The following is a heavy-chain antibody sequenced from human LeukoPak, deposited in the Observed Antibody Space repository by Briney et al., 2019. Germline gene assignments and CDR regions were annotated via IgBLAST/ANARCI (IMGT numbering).Heavy chain of an antibody. V-gene: IGHV3-30*02. Sequence: GGSLRLSCVASGFTFSTSGMSWVRQAPGKGLEWLSYILFDGSKTYYADSMKGRLTISRDNSRDTVYLQMNGLRVEDTAVYFCARDQSWAFDYWGRGVLVTVSS. CDR3: ARDQSWAFDY. CDR1: GFTFSTSG. CDR2: ILFDGSKT. D-gene: IGHD1-26*01. J-gene: IGHJ4*02.